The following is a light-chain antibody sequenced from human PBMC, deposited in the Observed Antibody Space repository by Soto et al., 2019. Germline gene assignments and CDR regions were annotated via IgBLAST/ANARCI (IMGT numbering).Light chain of an antibody. V-gene: IGLV7-43*01. CDR1: TGAVTSGYY. J-gene: IGLJ2*01. Sequence: QTVVTQGPSLTVSPGGTVTLTCASSTGAVTSGYYPNWFQQKPGQAPRALIYSTNNKYSWTPARFSGSLLGGKAALTLSGVQPEDEADYYCLLYYGGQLGVFDGGTKVTVL. CDR3: LLYYGGQLGV. CDR2: STN.